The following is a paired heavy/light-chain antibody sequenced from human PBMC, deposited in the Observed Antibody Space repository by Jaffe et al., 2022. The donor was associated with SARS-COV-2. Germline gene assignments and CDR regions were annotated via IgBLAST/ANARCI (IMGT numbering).Heavy chain of an antibody. D-gene: IGHD3-16*02. CDR3: ARHFKDSVWGSYHAGMDL. CDR2: ISSSNSHI. Sequence: EVQLVESGGGLVKPGASLRLSCAASGYTFNSYSMNWVRQAPGMGLEWVSSISSSNSHIYYADSVKGRFTMSRDNAKNSLYLQMNSLRVEDTAVYYCARHFKDSVWGSYHAGMDLWGQGTTVTVSS. V-gene: IGHV3-21*02. J-gene: IGHJ6*02. CDR1: GYTFNSYS.
Light chain of an antibody. CDR3: ATWDDSLNARVL. CDR1: SSNIGSSY. V-gene: IGLV1-47*01. Sequence: QSVLSQPPSASGTPGQRVTISCSGSSSNIGSSYVFWYQQFPGTAPKLLIYRNSQRPSGVPDRFSGSKSGTSASLAISGLRSEDEADYYCATWDDSLNARVLFGGGTKLTVL. J-gene: IGLJ2*01. CDR2: RNS.